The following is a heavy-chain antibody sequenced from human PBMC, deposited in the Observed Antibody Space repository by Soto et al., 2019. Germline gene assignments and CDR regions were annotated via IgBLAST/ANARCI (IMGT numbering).Heavy chain of an antibody. Sequence: PSETLSLTCDVSGDSISSGGYSWNWLRQPPGKGLEWIGNIYQSGTTDYNPSLKSRVTISVDRSKNQFSLKLSSVTAADTAVYYCARDNRSGYYFDYWGQGTLVTVS. CDR1: GDSISSGGYS. CDR2: IYQSGTT. V-gene: IGHV4-30-2*01. J-gene: IGHJ4*02. CDR3: ARDNRSGYYFDY. D-gene: IGHD3-22*01.